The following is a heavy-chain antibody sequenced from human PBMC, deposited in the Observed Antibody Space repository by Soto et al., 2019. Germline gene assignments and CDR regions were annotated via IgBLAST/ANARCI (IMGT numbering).Heavy chain of an antibody. CDR1: GYNFTNFE. CDR2: MNPSSGET. V-gene: IGHV1-8*01. CDR3: ARLAEYCNGIKCYSNFDF. J-gene: IGHJ4*01. Sequence: SVKVYCKTSGYNFTNFEINCVRQAPGRGLVWMGWMNPSSGETGSAQNFQGRVTMTRDISTRTFLMQLTSLRSEDTAIYYCARLAEYCNGIKCYSNFDFWGRGTQVTVSS. D-gene: IGHD2-15*01.